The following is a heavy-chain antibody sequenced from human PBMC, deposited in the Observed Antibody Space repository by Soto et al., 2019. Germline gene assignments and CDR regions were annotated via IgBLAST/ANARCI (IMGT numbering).Heavy chain of an antibody. J-gene: IGHJ5*02. D-gene: IGHD1-26*01. Sequence: SVKVSCKASGGTFSSYAISWVRQAPGQGLEWMGGIIPIFGTANYAQKFQGRVTITADESTSTAYMELSSLRSEDTAVYYCASLVGAISWFDPWGQGTLVTVSS. CDR3: ASLVGAISWFDP. CDR2: IIPIFGTA. V-gene: IGHV1-69*13. CDR1: GGTFSSYA.